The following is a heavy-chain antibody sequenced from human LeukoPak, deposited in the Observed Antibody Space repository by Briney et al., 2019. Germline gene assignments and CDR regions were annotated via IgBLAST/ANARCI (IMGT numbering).Heavy chain of an antibody. CDR2: ISFDGSNK. J-gene: IGHJ4*02. Sequence: GGSLRLSCAASGFTFSSYAIHWVRQAPGKGLECVAVISFDGSNKYYADSVKGRFTISRDNSKNTLYLQMNSLRAEDTAVYYCAKMGGLQRAFDYWGQGSLVTVSS. D-gene: IGHD5-24*01. CDR1: GFTFSSYA. V-gene: IGHV3-30-3*02. CDR3: AKMGGLQRAFDY.